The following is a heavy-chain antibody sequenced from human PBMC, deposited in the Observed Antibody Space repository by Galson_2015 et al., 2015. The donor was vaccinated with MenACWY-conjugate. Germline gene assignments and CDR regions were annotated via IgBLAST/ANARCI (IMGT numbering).Heavy chain of an antibody. CDR2: ISSSSSYI. D-gene: IGHD1-26*01. V-gene: IGHV3-21*01. CDR1: GFTFSSYS. J-gene: IGHJ6*02. Sequence: SLRLSCAASGFTFSSYSMDWVRQAPGKGLEWVSSISSSSSYIYYADSVKGRFTISRDNAKNSLYLQMNSLRAEDTAVYYCARDIGGEYSGSYYYGMDVWGQGTTVTVSS. CDR3: ARDIGGEYSGSYYYGMDV.